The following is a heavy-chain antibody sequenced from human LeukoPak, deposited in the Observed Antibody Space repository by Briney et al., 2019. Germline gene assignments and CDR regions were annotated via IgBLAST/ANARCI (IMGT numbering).Heavy chain of an antibody. V-gene: IGHV1-2*02. J-gene: IGHJ5*02. CDR3: ARGIRITMIRPLDP. CDR2: MNPKNGDT. D-gene: IGHD3-22*01. Sequence: AASVRVSCKASGYTFTDDYMHWVRQAPGQGLEWMGWMNPKNGDTNCAQKFQGRVTMTRDTSISTAYMELRRLRFDDTAMYYCARGIRITMIRPLDPWGQGTLVTVSS. CDR1: GYTFTDDY.